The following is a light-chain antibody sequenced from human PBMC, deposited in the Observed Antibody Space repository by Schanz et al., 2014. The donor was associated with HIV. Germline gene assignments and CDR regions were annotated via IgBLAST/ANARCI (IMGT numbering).Light chain of an antibody. CDR1: QGISNH. V-gene: IGKV1-27*01. CDR3: QKYNVAPLT. CDR2: GAS. J-gene: IGKJ4*01. Sequence: DFQMTQFPTSLSASVGDRVTITCRASQGISNHLAWYQQKPGKVPHLLIYGASTLQSGVPSRFSGSGSGTEFTLTITSLQPEDVATYFCQKYNVAPLTFGVGTKVEIK.